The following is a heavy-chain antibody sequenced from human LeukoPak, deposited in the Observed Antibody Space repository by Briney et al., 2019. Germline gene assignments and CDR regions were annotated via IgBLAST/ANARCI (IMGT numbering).Heavy chain of an antibody. Sequence: GASVKVSCKASGYTFTSYGISWVRQAPGQGLEWMGWISAYNGNTNYAQKLQGRVTMTTDTSTSTAYMELRSLRSDDTAVYYCARDLAGFYVGLDAFDIWGQGTMVTVSS. D-gene: IGHD3-16*01. CDR3: ARDLAGFYVGLDAFDI. V-gene: IGHV1-18*01. CDR1: GYTFTSYG. CDR2: ISAYNGNT. J-gene: IGHJ3*02.